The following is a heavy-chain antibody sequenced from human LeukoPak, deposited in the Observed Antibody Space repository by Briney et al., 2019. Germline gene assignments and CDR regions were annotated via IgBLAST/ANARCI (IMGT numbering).Heavy chain of an antibody. D-gene: IGHD2-2*01. CDR2: IRSKANSYAT. Sequence: PGGSLRLSCAASGFTFSGSAMHWVRQASGKGLEWVGRIRSKANSYATAYAASVKGRFTISRDDSKNTAYLQMNSLKTEDTAVYYCTREQGYCSSTRCSTDAFDIWGQGTMVTVSS. J-gene: IGHJ3*02. V-gene: IGHV3-73*01. CDR1: GFTFSGSA. CDR3: TREQGYCSSTRCSTDAFDI.